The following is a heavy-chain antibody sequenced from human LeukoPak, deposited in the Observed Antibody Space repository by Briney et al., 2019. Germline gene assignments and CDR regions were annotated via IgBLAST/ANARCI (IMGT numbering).Heavy chain of an antibody. CDR3: AGFTPAVDY. D-gene: IGHD3-10*01. Sequence: SETLSLTCAVSGYSISSGHYWGWIRQPPGKGLEWIGSIYHSGGTYYNPSLKRRVTISVDTSKNQFSLKMKSVTDADTAVYYCAGFTPAVDYCSQGTLVTVSS. J-gene: IGHJ4*02. CDR2: IYHSGGT. CDR1: GYSISSGHY. V-gene: IGHV4-38-2*01.